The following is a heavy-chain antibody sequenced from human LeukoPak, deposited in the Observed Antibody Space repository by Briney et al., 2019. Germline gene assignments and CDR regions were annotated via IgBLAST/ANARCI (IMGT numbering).Heavy chain of an antibody. J-gene: IGHJ4*02. V-gene: IGHV3-48*04. CDR1: GFTFSSYA. CDR3: ARDQPIVVVTATVNFDY. Sequence: GGSLRLSCAASGFTFSSYAMSWVRQAPGKGLEWVSHISGSSSTIYYADSVKGRFTISRDNAKNSLYLQMNSLRAEDTAVYYCARDQPIVVVTATVNFDYWGQGTLVTVSS. D-gene: IGHD2-21*02. CDR2: ISGSSSTI.